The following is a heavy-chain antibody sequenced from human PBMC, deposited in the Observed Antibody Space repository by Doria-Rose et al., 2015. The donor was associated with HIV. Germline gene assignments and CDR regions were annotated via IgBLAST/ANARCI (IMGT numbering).Heavy chain of an antibody. CDR3: ARIKSSRWYHKYYFDF. CDR1: GVSLSSPGMG. D-gene: IGHD6-13*01. V-gene: IGHV2-26*01. Sequence: QVTLKESGPVLVKPTETLTLTCTVSGVSLSSPGMGVSWIRQPPGKALEWLANIVSDDERSYKTSLKSRLTISRGTSKSQVVLTMTDMDPVDTATYYCARIKSSRWYHKYYFDFWGQGTLVIV. CDR2: IVSDDER. J-gene: IGHJ4*02.